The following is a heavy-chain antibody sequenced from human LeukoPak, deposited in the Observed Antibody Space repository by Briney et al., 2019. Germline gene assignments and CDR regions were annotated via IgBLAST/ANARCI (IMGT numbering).Heavy chain of an antibody. Sequence: GRSLRLSCAASGFTFSSYGMHWVRQAPGKGLEWVAVISYDGSNKYYADSVKGRFTTSRDNPKNTLFLQMNSLRAEDTAAYYCATEPRWQPYSFDFWGHGTMVTVSS. CDR3: ATEPRWQPYSFDF. CDR1: GFTFSSYG. V-gene: IGHV3-30*03. J-gene: IGHJ3*01. CDR2: ISYDGSNK. D-gene: IGHD5-24*01.